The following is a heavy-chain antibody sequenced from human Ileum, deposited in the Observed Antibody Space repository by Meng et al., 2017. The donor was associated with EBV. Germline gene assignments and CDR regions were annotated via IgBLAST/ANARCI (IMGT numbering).Heavy chain of an antibody. D-gene: IGHD3-22*01. CDR1: GDSASSNRAA. Sequence: QGQLQQSGPGLVKPSQTLSLSCAISGDSASSNRAAWNWIRQSPSRGLEWLGRTYYRSKWYNDYAVSVKSRITINPDTSKNQFSLQLNSVAPEDTAVYYCARDSSSSAYSPFDYWGQGTLVTVSS. J-gene: IGHJ4*02. CDR2: TYYRSKWYN. CDR3: ARDSSSSAYSPFDY. V-gene: IGHV6-1*01.